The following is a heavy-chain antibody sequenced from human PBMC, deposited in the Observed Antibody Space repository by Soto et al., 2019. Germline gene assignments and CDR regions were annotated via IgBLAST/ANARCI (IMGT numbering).Heavy chain of an antibody. CDR3: ARASMVRGPPFDY. V-gene: IGHV1-3*03. CDR1: GYTCSRYT. Sequence: ASVKVSCKASGYTCSRYTIHWLLQAPGQSLEWMGWINSGNGNTKYSQKFHGRVTFTRDTSANTAYMELTSLGSEDMAVYYCARASMVRGPPFDYWGQGTLVTVSS. CDR2: INSGNGNT. D-gene: IGHD3-10*01. J-gene: IGHJ4*02.